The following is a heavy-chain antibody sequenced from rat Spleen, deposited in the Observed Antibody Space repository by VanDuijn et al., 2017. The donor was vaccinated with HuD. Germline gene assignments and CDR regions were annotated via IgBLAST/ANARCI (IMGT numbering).Heavy chain of an antibody. Sequence: EVQLVESDGGLVQPGRSLKLSCAASGFTFSDYNMAWVRQAPKKGLEWVAIITYDGSSTYYRDSVKGRFTISRDNVESTLYLQMDSLRSEDTATYYCARRHYGYTDYFDYWGQGVMVTVSS. CDR2: ITYDGSST. D-gene: IGHD1-9*01. CDR3: ARRHYGYTDYFDY. J-gene: IGHJ2*01. V-gene: IGHV5-7*01. CDR1: GFTFSDYN.